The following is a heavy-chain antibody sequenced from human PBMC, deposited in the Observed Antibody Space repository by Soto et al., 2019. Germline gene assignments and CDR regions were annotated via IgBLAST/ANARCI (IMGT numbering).Heavy chain of an antibody. D-gene: IGHD5-18*01. Sequence: HGESLKISCKGSGYSFTSYWIGWVRQMPGKGLEWMGIIYPGDSDTRYSPSFQGQVTISADKSISTAYLQWSSLKASDTAMYYCARLRGGIQLWPFDAFDIWGQGTMVTVSS. V-gene: IGHV5-51*01. CDR3: ARLRGGIQLWPFDAFDI. CDR2: IYPGDSDT. CDR1: GYSFTSYW. J-gene: IGHJ3*02.